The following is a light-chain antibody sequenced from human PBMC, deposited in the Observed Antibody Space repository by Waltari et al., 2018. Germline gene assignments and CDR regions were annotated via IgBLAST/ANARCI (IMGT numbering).Light chain of an antibody. V-gene: IGKV4-1*01. CDR1: QSHLYSSNDKNY. J-gene: IGKJ1*01. CDR3: QQYDRSRT. Sequence: QSHLYSSNDKNYFAWYQQKPGQPPKLLIYWGSTRESGVPDRVSGSGSGTDFTLTISSLQAEDVAVYYCQQYDRSRTFGQGTKVEIK. CDR2: WGS.